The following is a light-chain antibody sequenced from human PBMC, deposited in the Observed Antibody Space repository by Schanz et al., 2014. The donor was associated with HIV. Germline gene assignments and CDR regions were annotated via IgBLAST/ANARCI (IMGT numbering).Light chain of an antibody. CDR3: ASWNVSLNGRV. V-gene: IGLV1-44*01. Sequence: QSVLAQPPSASGTPGQTVTISCSGSSSNIGSNGVNWYQQFPGTAPKLLIYSGNQRPSGVPDRFSGSKSGTSASLAISGRQSEDEADYYCASWNVSLNGRVFGGGTKLTVL. CDR2: SGN. J-gene: IGLJ3*02. CDR1: SSNIGSNG.